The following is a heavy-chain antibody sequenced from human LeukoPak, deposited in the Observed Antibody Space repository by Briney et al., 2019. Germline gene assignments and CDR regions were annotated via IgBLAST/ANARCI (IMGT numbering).Heavy chain of an antibody. J-gene: IGHJ3*02. Sequence: VASVKVSCKASEYTFTGYYMHWVRQAPGQGLEWMGWINPNSGGTNYAQKFQGRVTMTRDTSISTAYMELSRLRSDDTAVYYCARVKSAGYPLFDIWGQGTMVTVSS. CDR3: ARVKSAGYPLFDI. CDR1: EYTFTGYY. V-gene: IGHV1-2*02. D-gene: IGHD2-15*01. CDR2: INPNSGGT.